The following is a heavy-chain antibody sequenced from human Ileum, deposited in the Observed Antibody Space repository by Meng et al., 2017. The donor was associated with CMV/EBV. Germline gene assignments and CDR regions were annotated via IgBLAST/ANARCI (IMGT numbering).Heavy chain of an antibody. CDR3: ARDGH. CDR1: GFTFDDYS. V-gene: IGHV3-43*01. J-gene: IGHJ4*02. Sequence: EVQLVDSRGLVVKHGGSLRLSCAASGFTFDDYSMHWVRQRPGKGLEWISIINWDGTNTDYADSVRGRFTISRDNSRNSLYLEMNSLRTEDTAFYFCARDGHWGQGTLVTVSS. CDR2: INWDGTNT.